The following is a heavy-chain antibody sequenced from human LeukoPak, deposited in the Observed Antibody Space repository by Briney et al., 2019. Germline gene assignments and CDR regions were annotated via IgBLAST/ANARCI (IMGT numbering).Heavy chain of an antibody. Sequence: GASVKVSCKASGGTFSSYAISWVRQAPGQGLEWMGGIIPIFGTANYAQKFQGRVTITADESTSTAYMELGSLRSEDTAVYYCARDSHKQDYDSSARAEYFQHWGQGTLVTVSS. D-gene: IGHD3-22*01. CDR3: ARDSHKQDYDSSARAEYFQH. CDR2: IIPIFGTA. J-gene: IGHJ1*01. V-gene: IGHV1-69*13. CDR1: GGTFSSYA.